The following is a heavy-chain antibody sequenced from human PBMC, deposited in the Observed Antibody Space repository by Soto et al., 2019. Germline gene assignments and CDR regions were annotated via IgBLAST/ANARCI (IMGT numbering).Heavy chain of an antibody. D-gene: IGHD3-16*01. V-gene: IGHV3-66*01. J-gene: IGHJ4*02. CDR3: ARDPWAADY. Sequence: EVQLVESGGGLVKPGGSLRLSCAASGFTVSTKYMSWVRQAPGKGLEGVSVIYSGGSTFYADSVRGRFTISRDNSKNTVNLQMNSLRAEDTAVYYCARDPWAADYWGQGTLVTVSS. CDR1: GFTVSTKY. CDR2: IYSGGST.